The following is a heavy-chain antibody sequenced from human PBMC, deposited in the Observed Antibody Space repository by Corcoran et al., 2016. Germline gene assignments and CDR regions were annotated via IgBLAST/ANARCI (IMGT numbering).Heavy chain of an antibody. Sequence: QVQLQQWGAGLLKPSETLSLTCAVYGGSFSGYYWSWIRQPPGKGLEWIGEINHSGSTNYNPSLKSRVTISVDTSKNQFSLKLSSVTAADTAVYYCARGTVGDSSGYDSYYFDYWGQGTLVTVSS. CDR3: ARGTVGDSSGYDSYYFDY. J-gene: IGHJ4*02. CDR2: INHSGST. D-gene: IGHD3-22*01. CDR1: GGSFSGYY. V-gene: IGHV4-34*01.